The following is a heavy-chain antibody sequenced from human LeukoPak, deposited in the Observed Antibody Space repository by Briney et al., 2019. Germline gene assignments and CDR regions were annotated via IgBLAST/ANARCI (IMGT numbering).Heavy chain of an antibody. Sequence: PGGSLRLSCAASGFTFSDYWMHWVRQAPGKGLMCVARINNDGSSTSYADSVRGRFTISRDNAKNTLYLQMNSLTTEDTAVYYCARPVADTYGPLESWGQGTLVTVSS. V-gene: IGHV3-74*01. J-gene: IGHJ4*02. CDR3: ARPVADTYGPLES. CDR1: GFTFSDYW. CDR2: INNDGSST. D-gene: IGHD6-19*01.